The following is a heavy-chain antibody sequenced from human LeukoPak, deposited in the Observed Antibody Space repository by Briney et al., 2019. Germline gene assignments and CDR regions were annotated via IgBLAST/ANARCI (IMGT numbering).Heavy chain of an antibody. CDR1: GFTVSSNY. J-gene: IGHJ6*02. CDR2: IYSGGST. D-gene: IGHD5-18*01. Sequence: GSLRLSCAASGFTVSSNYMSWVRQAPGKGLEWVSVIYSGGSTYYADSVKGRFTISRDNSKNTPYLQMNSLRAEDTAVYYCARERGYSYGPRSGMDVWGQGTAVTVPS. V-gene: IGHV3-66*01. CDR3: ARERGYSYGPRSGMDV.